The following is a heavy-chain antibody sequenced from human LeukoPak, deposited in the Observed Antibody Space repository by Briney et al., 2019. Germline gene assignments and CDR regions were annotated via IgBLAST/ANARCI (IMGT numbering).Heavy chain of an antibody. CDR2: IYSGGST. D-gene: IGHD5-24*01. CDR1: GFTVSSNY. J-gene: IGHJ6*02. V-gene: IGHV3-66*01. CDR3: ARKDDYGGMDV. Sequence: PGGSLRLSCAASGFTVSSNYMSWVRQAPGKGLEWVSVIYSGGSTYYADSVKGRFTISRDNAKNSLYLQMNSLRAEDTAVYYCARKDDYGGMDVWGQGTTVTVSS.